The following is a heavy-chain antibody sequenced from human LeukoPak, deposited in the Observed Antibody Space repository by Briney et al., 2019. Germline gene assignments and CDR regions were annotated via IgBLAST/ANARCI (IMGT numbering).Heavy chain of an antibody. J-gene: IGHJ4*02. CDR2: IYYSGST. V-gene: IGHV4-39*01. Sequence: SETLSLTCTVSGGSISSSSYYWGWIRQPPGKGLEWIGSIYYSGSTYYNPSLKSRVTISVDTSKNQFSLKLSSVTAADTAVYYCARQSAPPNHDILTADYWGQGTLVTVSS. CDR1: GGSISSSSYY. CDR3: ARQSAPPNHDILTADY. D-gene: IGHD3-9*01.